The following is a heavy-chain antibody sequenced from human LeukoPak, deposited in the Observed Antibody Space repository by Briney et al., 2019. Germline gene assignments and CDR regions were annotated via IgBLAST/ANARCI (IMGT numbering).Heavy chain of an antibody. Sequence: TGGSLRLSCAASGFTFSSYSMNWVRQAPGKGLEWVSYITNSSSIIYYADSVKGRFTISRDNAKNSLYLQMNSLRAEDTAVYYCARGQFRLHSYDGSTFDYWGQGTLVSVSS. D-gene: IGHD3-22*01. V-gene: IGHV3-48*01. CDR1: GFTFSSYS. CDR2: ITNSSSII. J-gene: IGHJ4*02. CDR3: ARGQFRLHSYDGSTFDY.